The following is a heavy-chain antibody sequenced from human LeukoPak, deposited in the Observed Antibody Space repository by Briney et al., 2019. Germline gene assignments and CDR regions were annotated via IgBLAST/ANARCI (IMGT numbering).Heavy chain of an antibody. CDR2: ISSSSSYI. J-gene: IGHJ4*02. D-gene: IGHD5-18*01. V-gene: IGHV3-21*01. Sequence: GGSLRLSCAASGFTFSSYSTNWVRQAPGKGLEWVSSISSSSSYIYYADSVKGRFTISRDNAKNSLYLQMNSLRAEDTAVYYCARGSSGYSYGYDYWGQGTLVAVSS. CDR3: ARGSSGYSYGYDY. CDR1: GFTFSSYS.